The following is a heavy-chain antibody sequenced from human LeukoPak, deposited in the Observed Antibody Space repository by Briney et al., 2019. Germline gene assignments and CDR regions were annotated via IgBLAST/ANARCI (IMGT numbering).Heavy chain of an antibody. CDR2: ISGSGGST. Sequence: PGGSLRLSCAASGFTFSSYAMSWVRQAPGKGLEWVSAISGSGGSTYYADSVKGRFTISRDNSKNTLYLQMNSLRAEDTAVYYCARHTYYYYGMDVWGQGTTVTVSS. CDR3: ARHTYYYYGMDV. CDR1: GFTFSSYA. V-gene: IGHV3-23*01. J-gene: IGHJ6*02.